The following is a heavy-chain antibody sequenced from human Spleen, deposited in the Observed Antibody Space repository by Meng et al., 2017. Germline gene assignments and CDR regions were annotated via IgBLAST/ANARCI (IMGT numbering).Heavy chain of an antibody. CDR1: DYTSASYG. CDR2: FVSNADT. CDR3: ARGTPGRSYSDY. J-gene: IGHJ4*02. Sequence: QAQLLQSRADVNMPWASVWVSCKASDYTSASYGISWFRQAPGQGLEWMGWFVSNADTYPAQKFQGRVTMTRDTHTSTDFMELRSLRFDDTAVYYCARGTPGRSYSDYWGQGTLVTVSS. V-gene: IGHV1-18*01. D-gene: IGHD3-10*01.